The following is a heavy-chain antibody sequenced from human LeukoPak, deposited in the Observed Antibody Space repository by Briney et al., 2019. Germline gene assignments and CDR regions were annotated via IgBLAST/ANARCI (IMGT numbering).Heavy chain of an antibody. D-gene: IGHD3-9*01. J-gene: IGHJ4*02. CDR2: IYYSGST. Sequence: SETLSLTCTVSGGSISSGDYYWSWIRQPPGKGLEWVGYIYYSGSTYYNPSLKSRVTISADTSKTQFSLKLSSVTAADTAVYYCARVGTYYDILTGFDYWGQGTLVTVSS. CDR3: ARVGTYYDILTGFDY. V-gene: IGHV4-30-4*01. CDR1: GGSISSGDYY.